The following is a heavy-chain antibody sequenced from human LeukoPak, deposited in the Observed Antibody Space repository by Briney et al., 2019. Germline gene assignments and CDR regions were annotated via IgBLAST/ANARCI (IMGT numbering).Heavy chain of an antibody. CDR3: ARADGGYYYYYMDV. D-gene: IGHD3-10*01. J-gene: IGHJ6*03. Sequence: GASVKVSCKASGYTFNGYGINWVRQAPGQGLEWLGWISPYKDTPYYTQQVQGRVTLTIDTSTSTAHMELRSLRSDDTAVYYCARADGGYYYYYMDVWGKGTTVTASS. CDR1: GYTFNGYG. V-gene: IGHV1-18*01. CDR2: ISPYKDTP.